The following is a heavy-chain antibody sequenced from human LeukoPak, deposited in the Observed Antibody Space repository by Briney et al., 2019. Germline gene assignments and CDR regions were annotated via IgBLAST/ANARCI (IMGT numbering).Heavy chain of an antibody. CDR3: ARESPSYEVPAAIGDYYYYGMDV. CDR2: IYYSGGT. CDR1: GGSISSGGYY. Sequence: PSQTLSLTCTVSGGSISSGGYYWSWIRQHPGKGLEWIGYIYYSGGTYYNPSLKSRVTISVDTSKNQFSLKLSSVTAADTAVYYCARESPSYEVPAAIGDYYYYGMDVWGQGTTVTVSS. V-gene: IGHV4-31*03. J-gene: IGHJ6*02. D-gene: IGHD2-2*01.